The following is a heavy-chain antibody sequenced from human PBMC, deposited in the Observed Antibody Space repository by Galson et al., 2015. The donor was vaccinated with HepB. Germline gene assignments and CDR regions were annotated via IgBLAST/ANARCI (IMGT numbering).Heavy chain of an antibody. CDR1: GFTFSSYA. CDR3: AKLSGYYYGSGSYSSREY. D-gene: IGHD3-10*01. V-gene: IGHV3-23*01. CDR2: ISGSGGST. J-gene: IGHJ4*02. Sequence: SGAEVKKPGESLRLSCAASGFTFSSYAMSWVRQAPGKGLEWVSAISGSGGSTYYADSVKGRFTISRDNSKNTLYLQMNSLRAEDTAVYYCAKLSGYYYGSGSYSSREYWGQGTLVTVSS.